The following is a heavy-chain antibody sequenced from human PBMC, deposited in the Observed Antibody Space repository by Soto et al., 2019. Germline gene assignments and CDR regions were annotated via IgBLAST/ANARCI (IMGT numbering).Heavy chain of an antibody. CDR3: TTDPRWGF. J-gene: IGHJ3*01. Sequence: GGSLRLSCAVSGLTFSNAWMNWVRQAPGKGLEWVGRIKAKKDGGATEYAAPVKGRFSISRDDSKNTVYLQLSGLKTEDTAVYYCTTDPRWGFWGQGTMVTVSS. D-gene: IGHD3-16*01. CDR1: GLTFSNAW. CDR2: IKAKKDGGAT. V-gene: IGHV3-15*07.